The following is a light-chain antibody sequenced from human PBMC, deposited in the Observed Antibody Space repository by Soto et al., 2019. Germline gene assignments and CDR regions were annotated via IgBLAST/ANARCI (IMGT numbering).Light chain of an antibody. J-gene: IGLJ1*01. CDR1: NSDVGAYNY. V-gene: IGLV2-14*03. Sequence: QSALTQPASVSGSPGQSITISCIGTNSDVGAYNYVSWYQHHPDKAPKLMINDVSKRPSGVSIRFSGYKSGNAAFLTISELQAEDEADYYCSSYTRSNSYVFGTGTKVTVL. CDR2: DVS. CDR3: SSYTRSNSYV.